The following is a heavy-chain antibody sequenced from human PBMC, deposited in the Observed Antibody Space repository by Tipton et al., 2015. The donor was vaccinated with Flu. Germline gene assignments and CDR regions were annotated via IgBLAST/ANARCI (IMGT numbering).Heavy chain of an antibody. J-gene: IGHJ4*02. CDR3: ARVGSSGWYDY. CDR2: IYYSGST. V-gene: IGHV4-39*07. CDR1: GGSISSSSYY. D-gene: IGHD6-19*01. Sequence: TLSLTCTVSGGSISSSSYYWGWIRQPPGKGLEWIGSIYYSGSTYYNPSLKSRVTISVDTSKNQFSLKLSSVTAADTAVYYCARVGSSGWYDYWGQGTLVTVSS.